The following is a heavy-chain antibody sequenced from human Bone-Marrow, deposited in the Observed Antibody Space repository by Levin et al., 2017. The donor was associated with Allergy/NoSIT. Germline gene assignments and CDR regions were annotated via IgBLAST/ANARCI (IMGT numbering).Heavy chain of an antibody. CDR2: FYFSGSA. CDR3: VRGDYDVGRGLCFDI. V-gene: IGHV4-39*02. Sequence: SETLSLTCAVSGGSIDSIVSQTHYGGWVRQFPGRGLEWIGSFYFSGSAYYNPSLKSRVTLSVDKSKRQLSLNLASLTAADTAVYYCVRGDYDVGRGLCFDIWGQGAMVTVSP. CDR1: GGSIDSIVSQTHY. D-gene: IGHD4-17*01. J-gene: IGHJ3*02.